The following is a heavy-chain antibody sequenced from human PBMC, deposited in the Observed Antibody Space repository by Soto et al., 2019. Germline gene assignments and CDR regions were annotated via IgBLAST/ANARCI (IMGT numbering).Heavy chain of an antibody. CDR1: GDSVSSDNHY. J-gene: IGHJ4*02. CDR3: ARIHHDSSGYYRKYYFDN. D-gene: IGHD3-22*01. V-gene: IGHV4-61*01. Sequence: PSETLSLTCTVSGDSVSSDNHYWSWVRQPPGKGLEWIAYIFYSGSTNYNPSLKSRATISVDTSKDQFSLKLNSVTAADTAVYFFARIHHDSSGYYRKYYFDNWGQGTLVTVSS. CDR2: IFYSGST.